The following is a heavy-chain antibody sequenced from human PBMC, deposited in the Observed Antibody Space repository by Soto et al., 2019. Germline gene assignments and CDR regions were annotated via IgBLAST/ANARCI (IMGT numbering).Heavy chain of an antibody. CDR3: ARGGELGYYYYGMDV. D-gene: IGHD3-10*01. Sequence: ASVKVSCKASGYTFTINYMHWVRQDPGQGLDWMGIINPSGGSTSYAQKFQGRVTMTRDTSTSTVYMELSSLRSEDTAVYYCARGGELGYYYYGMDVWGQGTTVTVSS. V-gene: IGHV1-46*01. CDR1: GYTFTINY. CDR2: INPSGGST. J-gene: IGHJ6*02.